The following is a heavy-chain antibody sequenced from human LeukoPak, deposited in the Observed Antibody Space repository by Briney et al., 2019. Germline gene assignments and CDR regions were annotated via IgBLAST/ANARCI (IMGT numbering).Heavy chain of an antibody. D-gene: IGHD3-22*01. Sequence: GGSLRLSCAASGFTFDDYAMHWVRQAPGKGLEWVSGISWNSGSIGYADSVKGRFTISRDNAKNSLYLQMNSLRAEDTALYYCAKATDSSGYPLVGYWGQGTLVTVSS. V-gene: IGHV3-9*01. CDR3: AKATDSSGYPLVGY. CDR2: ISWNSGSI. CDR1: GFTFDDYA. J-gene: IGHJ4*02.